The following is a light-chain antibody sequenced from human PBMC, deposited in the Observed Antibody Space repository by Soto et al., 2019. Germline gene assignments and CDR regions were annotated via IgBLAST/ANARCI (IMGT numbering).Light chain of an antibody. CDR1: QTISGW. CDR2: EAS. V-gene: IGKV1-5*01. J-gene: IGKJ5*01. CDR3: QQLNSCTFT. Sequence: IQRTQSTSTLSASVGDTVTITCGASQTISGWFAWYQQRPGKAPNILIYEASTLQSGVPSRFSGRGSGTDFTLTISGLQYEDFATYYCQQLNSCTFTFRQGTRLEIK.